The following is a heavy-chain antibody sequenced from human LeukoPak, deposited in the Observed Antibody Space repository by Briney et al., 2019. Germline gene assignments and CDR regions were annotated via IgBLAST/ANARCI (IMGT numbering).Heavy chain of an antibody. D-gene: IGHD3-10*01. Sequence: PGGSLRLSCAASGFTFSNAWMSWVRQAPGKGLEWVGRIKSNIDGGTTDYAAPVKGRFTISRDDSKNTLYLQMNSLKTEDTAVYYCSSYKGDVWGKGTTVTVPS. CDR2: IKSNIDGGTT. CDR3: SSYKGDV. J-gene: IGHJ6*04. CDR1: GFTFSNAW. V-gene: IGHV3-15*01.